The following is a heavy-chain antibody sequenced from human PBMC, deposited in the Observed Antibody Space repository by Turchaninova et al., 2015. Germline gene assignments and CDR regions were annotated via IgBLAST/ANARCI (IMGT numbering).Heavy chain of an antibody. CDR1: GYSFTNYW. Sequence: EVQLVQSGAEGKKPGESLKISCKGSGYSFTNYWIGWVGWSPGIGLDGMVILHPGDSDTRYSPSFQGQVTISVDRSSSTAYRQWGSLKASDTAMYYCARRGYCSGGTCYSGMDWFDPWGQGTLVTVSS. CDR3: ARRGYCSGGTCYSGMDWFDP. J-gene: IGHJ5*02. D-gene: IGHD2-15*01. V-gene: IGHV5-51*01. CDR2: LHPGDSDT.